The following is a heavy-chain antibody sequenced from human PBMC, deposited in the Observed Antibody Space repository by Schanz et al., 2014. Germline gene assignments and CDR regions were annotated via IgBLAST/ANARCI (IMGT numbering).Heavy chain of an antibody. D-gene: IGHD6-13*01. CDR2: LSGDGGTT. V-gene: IGHV3-23*01. CDR1: GFTFSDYY. CDR3: ARLDSSSWYPRY. J-gene: IGHJ4*02. Sequence: EVQVLESGEGLVEAGGSLRLSCAASGFTFSDYYMSWVRQAPGKGLQWVSSLSGDGGTTHYADSVKGRFTISRDNSKNTVYLQMNSLRAEDTAVYYCARLDSSSWYPRYWGQGTLXTVSS.